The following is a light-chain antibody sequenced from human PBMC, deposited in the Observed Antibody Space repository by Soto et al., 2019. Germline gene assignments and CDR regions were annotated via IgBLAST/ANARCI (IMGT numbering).Light chain of an antibody. CDR3: QHTYSTPPT. J-gene: IGKJ1*01. V-gene: IGKV1-39*01. Sequence: DIQMTQSPSSLSASVGDRVTITCRASQTVNTYLNWYQQRPGKAPKLLISAASSLKSGVPSRFSGRGSGTDFTLTISSLQPEDSATYYCQHTYSTPPTFGQGTRVEIK. CDR2: AAS. CDR1: QTVNTY.